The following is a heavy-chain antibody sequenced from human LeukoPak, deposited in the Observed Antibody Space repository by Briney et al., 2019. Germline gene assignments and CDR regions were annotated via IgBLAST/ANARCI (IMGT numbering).Heavy chain of an antibody. D-gene: IGHD4-17*01. V-gene: IGHV3-23*01. CDR3: AKFSGGDYGDYEALDY. CDR2: ISGSGGST. J-gene: IGHJ4*02. CDR1: GFTFSSYA. Sequence: PGGSLRLSCAASGFTFSSYAMSWVRQAPGKGLEWVSAISGSGGSTYYADSVKGRFTISRDNSKNTLYLQMNSLRAEDTAVYYCAKFSGGDYGDYEALDYWGQGTLVTVSS.